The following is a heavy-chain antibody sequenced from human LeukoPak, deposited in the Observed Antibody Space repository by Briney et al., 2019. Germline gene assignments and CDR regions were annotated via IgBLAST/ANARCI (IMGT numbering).Heavy chain of an antibody. D-gene: IGHD4-17*01. CDR3: ARARTTVTTHDY. CDR1: GFTFSSYA. J-gene: IGHJ4*02. V-gene: IGHV3-30*04. CDR2: ISYDGSNK. Sequence: GGSLRLSCAASGFTFSSYAMHWVRQAPGKGLEWVAVISYDGSNKYYADSVKGRFTISRDNSKNTLYLQMNSLRAEDTAVYYCARARTTVTTHDYWGQGTLVTVSS.